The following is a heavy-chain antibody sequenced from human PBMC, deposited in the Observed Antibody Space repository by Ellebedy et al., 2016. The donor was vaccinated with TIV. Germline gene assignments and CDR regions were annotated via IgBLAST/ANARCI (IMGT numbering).Heavy chain of an antibody. CDR2: IHYTGST. CDR3: ARLQYCSSSTCYYFDS. J-gene: IGHJ4*02. CDR1: GYSIRSSNW. D-gene: IGHD2-15*01. V-gene: IGHV4-28*01. Sequence: LRLSXAVSGYSIRSSNWWGWIRQHPGKGLEWIGYIHYTGSTYYTASFKSRIIVSLDTSKNQFSLRLSSVTAADTAMYYCARLQYCSSSTCYYFDSWGQGTLVTVSS.